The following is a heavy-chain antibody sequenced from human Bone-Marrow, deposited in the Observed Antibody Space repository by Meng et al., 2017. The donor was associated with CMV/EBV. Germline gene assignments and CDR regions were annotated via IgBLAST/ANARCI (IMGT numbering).Heavy chain of an antibody. CDR1: GGTFSSYA. J-gene: IGHJ5*02. CDR2: IIPILGIA. CDR3: ARKVDWKGPNWFDP. D-gene: IGHD3/OR15-3a*01. V-gene: IGHV1-69*10. Sequence: SVKVSCKASGGTFSSYAISWVRQAPGQGLEWMGGIIPILGIANYAQKFQGRVTITADKSTSTAYMELSSLRSEDTAVYYCARKVDWKGPNWFDPWGQGPLVTVSS.